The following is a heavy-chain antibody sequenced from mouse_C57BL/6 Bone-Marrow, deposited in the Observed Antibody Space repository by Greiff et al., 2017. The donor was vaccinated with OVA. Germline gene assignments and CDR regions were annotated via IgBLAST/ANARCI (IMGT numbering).Heavy chain of an antibody. CDR3: ASGTRAWFAY. J-gene: IGHJ3*01. Sequence: VQLQQPGAELVMPGASVKLSCKASGYTFTSYWMHWVKQRPGQGLEWIGEIDPSDSYTNYNQKFKGKSTLTVDKSSSTAYMQLSSLTSEDSAVYYCASGTRAWFAYWGQGTLGTVSA. V-gene: IGHV1-69*01. D-gene: IGHD4-1*01. CDR1: GYTFTSYW. CDR2: IDPSDSYT.